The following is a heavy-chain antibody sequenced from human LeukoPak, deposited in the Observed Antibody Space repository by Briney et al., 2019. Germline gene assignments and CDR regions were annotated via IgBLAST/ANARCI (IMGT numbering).Heavy chain of an antibody. CDR2: INPNSGGT. V-gene: IGHV1-2*02. D-gene: IGHD6-19*01. CDR1: GNTFTGYY. Sequence: ASVKVSCKASGNTFTGYYMHWVRQAPGQGLEWMGWINPNSGGTNYAQKFQGRVTMTRDTSISTAYMELSRLRSDDTSVYYCASHSSGWHDAFDIWGQGTMVTVSS. J-gene: IGHJ3*02. CDR3: ASHSSGWHDAFDI.